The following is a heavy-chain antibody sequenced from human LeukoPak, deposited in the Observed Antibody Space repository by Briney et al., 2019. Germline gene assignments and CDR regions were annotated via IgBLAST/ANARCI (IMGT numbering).Heavy chain of an antibody. CDR1: GFTFNNYA. D-gene: IGHD3-10*01. CDR3: AKPYGSGSYYSGGFDS. CDR2: ISGSADKT. V-gene: IGHV3-23*01. Sequence: GGSLRLSCAASGFTFNNYAMSWVRQAPGKGLEWVSTISGSADKTYYADSVKGRFIISRDSSKNTLYPQMNSLRVEDTAVYYCAKPYGSGSYYSGGFDSWGQGTLVTVSS. J-gene: IGHJ4*02.